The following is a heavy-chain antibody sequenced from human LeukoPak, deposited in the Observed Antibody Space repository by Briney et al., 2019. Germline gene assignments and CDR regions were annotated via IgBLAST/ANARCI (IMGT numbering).Heavy chain of an antibody. CDR2: INHSGST. Sequence: SETLSLTCAVYGGSFSGYYWSWIRQPPGKGLEWIGEINHSGSTNYNPSLKSRVTISVDTSKNQFSLKLSSVTAADTAVYYCARVREPDAFDIWGQGTMVTVSS. CDR1: GGSFSGYY. CDR3: ARVREPDAFDI. J-gene: IGHJ3*02. V-gene: IGHV4-34*01. D-gene: IGHD1-26*01.